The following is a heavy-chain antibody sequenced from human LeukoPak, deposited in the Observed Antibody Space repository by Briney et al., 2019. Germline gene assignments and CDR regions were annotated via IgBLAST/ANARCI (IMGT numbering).Heavy chain of an antibody. D-gene: IGHD3-3*01. CDR3: ARTDYDFWSGYYWSGMDV. CDR1: GGSVSSGSYY. CDR2: VYYSGNT. Sequence: PSETLSLTCTVSGGSVSSGSYYWSWIRQPPGKGLEWIGYVYYSGNTNYNPSLKSRVTISVDTSKNQFSLKLSSVTAADTAVYYCARTDYDFWSGYYWSGMDVWGQGTTVTVSS. V-gene: IGHV4-61*01. J-gene: IGHJ6*02.